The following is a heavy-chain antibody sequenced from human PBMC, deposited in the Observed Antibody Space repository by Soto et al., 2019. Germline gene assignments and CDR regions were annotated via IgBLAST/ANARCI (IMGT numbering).Heavy chain of an antibody. CDR1: GYMFVTYG. CDR2: ISAYNGNT. D-gene: IGHD3-10*01. V-gene: IGHV1-18*01. Sequence: ASAKVSCKASGYMFVTYGINWVRQAPGQGLEWMGWISAYNGNTKYAQNLQGRVTMTTDASTSTAYMEMRSLRSDDTAVYYCARDLDGSGSYYTDYWGPGTLVTVS. J-gene: IGHJ4*02. CDR3: ARDLDGSGSYYTDY.